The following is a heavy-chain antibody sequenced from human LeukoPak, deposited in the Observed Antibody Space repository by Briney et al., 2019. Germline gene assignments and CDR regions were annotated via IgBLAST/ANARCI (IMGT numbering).Heavy chain of an antibody. J-gene: IGHJ3*02. D-gene: IGHD2-2*01. V-gene: IGHV2-70*04. CDR2: IDWDDDK. Sequence: SGPALVKPTQTLTLTCTFSGFSLRTSGMRVSWIRQPPGKALEWLARIDWDDDKFYSTSLKTRLTISKDTSKNQVVLTMTNMDPVDTATYYCARSLGYCSSTSCSQDAFDIWGQGTMVTVSS. CDR1: GFSLRTSGMR. CDR3: ARSLGYCSSTSCSQDAFDI.